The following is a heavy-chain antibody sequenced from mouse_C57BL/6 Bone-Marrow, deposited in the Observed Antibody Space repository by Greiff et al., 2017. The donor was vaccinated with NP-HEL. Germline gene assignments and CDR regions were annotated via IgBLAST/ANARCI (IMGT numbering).Heavy chain of an antibody. CDR1: GYTFTDYY. CDR2: IYPGSGNT. J-gene: IGHJ3*01. Sequence: QVQLQQSGAELVRPGASVKLSCKASGYTFTDYYINWVKQRPGQGLEWIARIYPGSGNTYYNEKFKGKATLTAEKSSRTAYMQLSSLTSEDSAVFFFARGGISWFAYWGQGTLVTVSA. V-gene: IGHV1-76*01. CDR3: ARGGISWFAY.